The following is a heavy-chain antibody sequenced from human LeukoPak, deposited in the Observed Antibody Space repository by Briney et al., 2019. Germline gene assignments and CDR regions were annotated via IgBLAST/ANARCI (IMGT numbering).Heavy chain of an antibody. CDR1: GYTFTGYH. D-gene: IGHD4-17*01. V-gene: IGHV1-2*02. CDR3: ARDRKAITQRGLLVDWFDP. CDR2: INPDSGGT. J-gene: IGHJ5*02. Sequence: ASVKVSCKASGYTFTGYHMHWVRQAPGQGLEWMGWINPDSGGTNYAQKFQGRVTMTRDTSISTAYMELRRLRSDDTAVYYCARDRKAITQRGLLVDWFDPCGQGARVTVSS.